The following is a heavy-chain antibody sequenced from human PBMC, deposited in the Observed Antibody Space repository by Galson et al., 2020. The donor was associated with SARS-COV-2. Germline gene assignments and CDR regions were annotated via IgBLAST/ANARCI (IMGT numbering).Heavy chain of an antibody. Sequence: SQTLSLTCTVSGGSISSYYWSWIRQPPGKGLEWIGYIYYSGSTNYNPSLKSRVTISVDTSKNQFSLKLSSVTAADTAVYYCARDQNPPHFDYWGQGTLVTVSS. V-gene: IGHV4-59*01. CDR1: GGSISSYY. CDR2: IYYSGST. J-gene: IGHJ4*02. CDR3: ARDQNPPHFDY.